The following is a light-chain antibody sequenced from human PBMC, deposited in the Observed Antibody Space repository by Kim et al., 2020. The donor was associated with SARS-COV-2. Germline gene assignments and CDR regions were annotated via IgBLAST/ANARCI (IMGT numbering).Light chain of an antibody. V-gene: IGLV6-57*01. Sequence: GKTVTNSCTSSSGSIGSSPVQWYQQRPGSSPTIVIFENNESPSGVPDRFSGSIDTSSNSASLTISGLKTEDEADYYCQSYDSINHVFGGGTQLTVL. J-gene: IGLJ7*01. CDR3: QSYDSINHV. CDR2: ENN. CDR1: SGSIGSSP.